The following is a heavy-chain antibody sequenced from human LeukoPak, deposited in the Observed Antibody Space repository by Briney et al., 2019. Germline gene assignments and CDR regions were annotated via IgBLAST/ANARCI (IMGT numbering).Heavy chain of an antibody. CDR3: ARDRSDYSAGYFDY. CDR2: IIPIFGTA. Sequence: SVKVSCKASGGTFSSYAISWVRQAPVQGLEWMGGIIPIFGTANYAQKFQGRVTITADESTSTAYMELSSLRSEDTAVYYCARDRSDYSAGYFDYWGQGTLVTVSS. CDR1: GGTFSSYA. V-gene: IGHV1-69*13. J-gene: IGHJ4*02. D-gene: IGHD4-17*01.